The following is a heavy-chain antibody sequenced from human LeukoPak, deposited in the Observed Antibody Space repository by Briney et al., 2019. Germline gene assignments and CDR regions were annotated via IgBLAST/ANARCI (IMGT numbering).Heavy chain of an antibody. CDR1: GYTFTGYY. Sequence: ASVKVSCKASGYTFTGYYMHWVRQAPGQGLEWMGWMNPNSGNTGYAQKFQGRVTMTRNTSISTAYMELSSLRSEDTAVYYCARGKLLWFGELSPPRGFDPWGQGTLVTVSS. J-gene: IGHJ5*02. V-gene: IGHV1-8*02. CDR2: MNPNSGNT. CDR3: ARGKLLWFGELSPPRGFDP. D-gene: IGHD3-10*01.